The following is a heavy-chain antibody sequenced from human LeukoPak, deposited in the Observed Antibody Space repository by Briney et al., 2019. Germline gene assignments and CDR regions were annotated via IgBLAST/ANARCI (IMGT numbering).Heavy chain of an antibody. D-gene: IGHD3-22*01. J-gene: IGHJ4*02. V-gene: IGHV4-59*12. CDR1: GGSISSYY. Sequence: PSETLSLTCTVSGGSISSYYWSWIRQPPGKGLEWIGYIYHSGSTNYNPSLKSRVTISVDRSKNQFSLKLNSVTAADTAVYYCARARGDYYDSSGKELYFDYWGQGTLVTVSS. CDR2: IYHSGST. CDR3: ARARGDYYDSSGKELYFDY.